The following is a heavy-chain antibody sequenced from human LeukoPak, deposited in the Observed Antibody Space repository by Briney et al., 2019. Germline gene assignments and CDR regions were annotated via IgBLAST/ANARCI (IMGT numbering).Heavy chain of an antibody. Sequence: ASVKVSCKASGYTFTSYGISWVRQAPGQGLEWVGRMNPNSGGTTYAQKFQGRVSMTRDTSISTAYMELSRLTYDDTAIFYCARDRMGSYLDWGQGTAVTVSS. CDR1: GYTFTSYG. V-gene: IGHV1-2*06. CDR2: MNPNSGGT. D-gene: IGHD3-10*01. J-gene: IGHJ4*02. CDR3: ARDRMGSYLD.